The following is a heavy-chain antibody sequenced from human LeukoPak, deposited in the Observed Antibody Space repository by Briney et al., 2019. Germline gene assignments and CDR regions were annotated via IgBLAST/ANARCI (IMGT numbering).Heavy chain of an antibody. Sequence: GGSLRLSCAASGFTFSTYAMSWVRQAPGKGLEWLSYISSSGGTIYYADSVKGRFSISRDNAKNSLYLQMNSLRAEDTAVYYCAKDTPSGYYYGSGRLRIYYYYMDVWGKGTTVTISS. V-gene: IGHV3-48*04. CDR1: GFTFSTYA. J-gene: IGHJ6*03. CDR3: AKDTPSGYYYGSGRLRIYYYYMDV. D-gene: IGHD3-10*01. CDR2: ISSSGGTI.